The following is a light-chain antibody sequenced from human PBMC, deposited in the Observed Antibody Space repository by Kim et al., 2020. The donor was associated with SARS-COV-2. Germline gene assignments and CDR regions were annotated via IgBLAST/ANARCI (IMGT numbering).Light chain of an antibody. J-gene: IGLJ2*01. Sequence: GHKVRITCQGDSLRNYYASWYQQKPGQAPILVIYGRNNRPSGIPDRFSGSSSGNTASLTITGAQAEDEADYHCSSRDSSGNHVVFGGGTQLTVL. CDR3: SSRDSSGNHVV. CDR2: GRN. V-gene: IGLV3-19*01. CDR1: SLRNYY.